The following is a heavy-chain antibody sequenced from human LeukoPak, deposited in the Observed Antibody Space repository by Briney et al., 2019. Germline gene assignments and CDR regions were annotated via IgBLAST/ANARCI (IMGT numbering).Heavy chain of an antibody. J-gene: IGHJ4*02. CDR3: AVAGFSVGNDY. V-gene: IGHV1-18*01. D-gene: IGHD6-19*01. CDR1: GGTFSSYA. Sequence: GASVKVSCKASGGTFSSYAISWVRQAPGQGLEWMGWISAYNGNTNYAQKLQGRVTMTTDTSTSTAYTELRSLRSDDTAVYYCAVAGFSVGNDYWGQGTLVTVSS. CDR2: ISAYNGNT.